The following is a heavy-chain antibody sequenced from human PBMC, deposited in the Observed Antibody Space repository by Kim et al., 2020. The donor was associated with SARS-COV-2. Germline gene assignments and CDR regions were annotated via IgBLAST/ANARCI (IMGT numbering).Heavy chain of an antibody. CDR1: GFTFSSYA. V-gene: IGHV3-23*01. J-gene: IGHJ5*02. CDR2: ISGSGGST. Sequence: GGSLRLSCAASGFTFSSYAMSWVRQAPGKGLEWVSAISGSGGSTYYADSVKGRFTISRDNSKNTLYLQMNSLRAEDTAVYYCAKDFIWFGELFSDNWFDPWGQGTLVTVSS. CDR3: AKDFIWFGELFSDNWFDP. D-gene: IGHD3-10*01.